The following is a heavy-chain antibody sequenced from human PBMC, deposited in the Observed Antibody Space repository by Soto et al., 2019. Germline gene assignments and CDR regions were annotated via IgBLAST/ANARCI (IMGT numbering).Heavy chain of an antibody. CDR1: GFTFRNYA. D-gene: IGHD3-22*01. CDR2: ISVSGGST. Sequence: PGGSLRLSCAASGFTFRNYAMNWVRQAPGKGLEWVSGISVSGGSTYYADSVKGRFTVSRDSSKNTVFLQMNSLRAEDTAVYFCAKGMYYYDSSGYRLFDYWGQGTLVTVS. J-gene: IGHJ4*02. CDR3: AKGMYYYDSSGYRLFDY. V-gene: IGHV3-23*01.